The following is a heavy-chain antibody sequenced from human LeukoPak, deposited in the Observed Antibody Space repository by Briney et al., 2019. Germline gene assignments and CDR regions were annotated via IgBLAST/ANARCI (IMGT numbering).Heavy chain of an antibody. CDR1: GGSISSYY. V-gene: IGHV4-59*08. Sequence: SETLSLTCTVSGGSISSYYWSWIRQPPGKGLEWFGYINYNGITNYSPSLKSRVTMSLDTSKNQVSLKLNSVSAADTAVYYCARHISSGGTYAHFDYWGQGTLVTVSS. J-gene: IGHJ4*02. CDR3: ARHISSGGTYAHFDY. CDR2: INYNGIT. D-gene: IGHD1-26*01.